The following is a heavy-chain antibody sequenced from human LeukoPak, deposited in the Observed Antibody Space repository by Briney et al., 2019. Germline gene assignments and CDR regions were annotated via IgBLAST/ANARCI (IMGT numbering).Heavy chain of an antibody. D-gene: IGHD6-13*01. CDR3: ARGVVAAAGRTFDF. V-gene: IGHV4-59*01. CDR2: IYNSGST. CDR1: GGSISSYY. J-gene: IGHJ4*02. Sequence: KPSETLSLTCTVSGGSISSYYWSWIRQPPGKGLEWIGYIYNSGSTNYNPSLESRVTISLDTSKNQFSLKLSSVTAADTAVYYCARGVVAAAGRTFDFWGQGTLVTVSS.